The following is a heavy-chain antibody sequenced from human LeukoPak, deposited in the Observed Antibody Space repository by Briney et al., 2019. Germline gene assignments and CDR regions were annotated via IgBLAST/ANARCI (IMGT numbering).Heavy chain of an antibody. Sequence: HPGGPLRLSCGASGFTFSTNYMSLVRQAPGKGLEWVSIIYSGGSTYYADSVKGRFTISRDNSKNTLYLQMNSLRAEDTAVYYCASYRYGSSFAFDIWGQGTMVTVSS. CDR2: IYSGGST. V-gene: IGHV3-66*01. D-gene: IGHD6-6*01. CDR1: GFTFSTNY. CDR3: ASYRYGSSFAFDI. J-gene: IGHJ3*02.